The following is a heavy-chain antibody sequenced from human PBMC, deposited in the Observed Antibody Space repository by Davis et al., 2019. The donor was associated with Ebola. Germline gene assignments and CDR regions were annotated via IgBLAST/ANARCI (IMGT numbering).Heavy chain of an antibody. D-gene: IGHD4-17*01. J-gene: IGHJ6*02. Sequence: PSETLSLTCAVYGGSFSGYYWSWVRQAPGKGLEWVSAISGSGGSTYYADSVKGRFTISRDNSKNTLYLQMNSLRAEDTAVYYCAKDRDTVTQDDLYYYYYGMDVWGQGTTVTVSS. CDR2: ISGSGGST. V-gene: IGHV3-23*01. CDR3: AKDRDTVTQDDLYYYYYGMDV. CDR1: GGSFSGYY.